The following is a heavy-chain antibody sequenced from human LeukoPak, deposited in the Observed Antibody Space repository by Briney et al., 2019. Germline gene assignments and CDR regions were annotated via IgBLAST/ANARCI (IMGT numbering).Heavy chain of an antibody. D-gene: IGHD6-13*01. J-gene: IGHJ6*02. CDR1: GYTFTSYG. V-gene: IGHV1-18*01. Sequence: GASVKVSCKASGYTFTSYGISWVRQAPGQGLEWMGWISAYNGNTNYAQKLQGRVTMTTDTSTSTAYTELRSLRSDDTAVYYCARGAAAGLGYYYYYYGMDVWGQGTTVTVSS. CDR2: ISAYNGNT. CDR3: ARGAAAGLGYYYYYYGMDV.